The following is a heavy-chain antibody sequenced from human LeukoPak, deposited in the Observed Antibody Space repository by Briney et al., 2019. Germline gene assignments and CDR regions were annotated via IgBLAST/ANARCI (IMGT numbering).Heavy chain of an antibody. CDR2: IRQDGSEK. D-gene: IGHD2-15*01. J-gene: IGHJ4*02. CDR1: GFTFSDYW. CDR3: ARSRGYCSGGSCYPFDC. V-gene: IGHV3-7*03. Sequence: GGSLRLSCAASGFTFSDYWMSWVRQVPGKGLEWVANIRQDGSEKYHVDSVKGRFSISRDNAKNSLYLQMNSLRAEDTAVYYCARSRGYCSGGSCYPFDCWGQETLVTVSS.